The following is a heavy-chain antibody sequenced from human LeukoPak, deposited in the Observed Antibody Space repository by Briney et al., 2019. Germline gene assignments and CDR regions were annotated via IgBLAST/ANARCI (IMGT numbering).Heavy chain of an antibody. Sequence: ESLEISWKGSGFHFNRFWIGLVRQVPGKGLEVMGIIYPGDSDTRYSPSFQGQVTISADKSISTAYLQWSSLKASDTAMYYCARLIVGATTDYFDYWGQGTLVTVSS. D-gene: IGHD1-26*01. CDR2: IYPGDSDT. CDR1: GFHFNRFW. V-gene: IGHV5-51*01. J-gene: IGHJ4*02. CDR3: ARLIVGATTDYFDY.